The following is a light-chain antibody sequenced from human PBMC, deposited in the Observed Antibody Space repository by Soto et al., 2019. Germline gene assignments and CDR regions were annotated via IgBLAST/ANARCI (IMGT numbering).Light chain of an antibody. J-gene: IGLJ1*01. V-gene: IGLV2-8*01. CDR2: EVS. CDR3: LSYAHNTYV. CDR1: SSDVGGYNY. Sequence: QSVLTQPPSASGSPGQSVTISCAGTSSDVGGYNYVSWYQQYPGKVPKIMIYEVSERPSGVPDRFSGSKSGNTGFLPVSGLQAEDEADYYSLSYAHNTYVFGTGNTLTDL.